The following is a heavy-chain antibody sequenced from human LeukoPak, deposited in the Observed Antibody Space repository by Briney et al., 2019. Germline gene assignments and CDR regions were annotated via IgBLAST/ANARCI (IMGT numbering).Heavy chain of an antibody. CDR2: IIPIFGTA. CDR1: GGTFSSYA. Sequence: SVKVSCKASGGTFSSYAISWVRQAPGQGLEWMGGIIPIFGTANYAQKFQGRDTITADKSTSTAYMELSSLRSEDTAVYYCASGKVRVVPAATGAPFDYWGQGTLVTVSS. D-gene: IGHD2-2*01. CDR3: ASGKVRVVPAATGAPFDY. V-gene: IGHV1-69*06. J-gene: IGHJ4*02.